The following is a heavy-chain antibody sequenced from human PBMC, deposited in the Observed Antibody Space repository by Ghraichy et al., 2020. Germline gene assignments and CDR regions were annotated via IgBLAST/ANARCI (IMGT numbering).Heavy chain of an antibody. J-gene: IGHJ4*02. CDR3: VTGLLPTSSTDY. CDR2: IHYSGST. Sequence: SETLSLTCSVSGGSIYSYYWSWIRQPPGKGLEYIGYIHYSGSTNSNPSLKSRVTMSVDTSKNQVSLRLSSVTAADTAMYFCVTGLLPTSSTDYWGQGSLVTVSS. D-gene: IGHD3-22*01. V-gene: IGHV4-59*01. CDR1: GGSIYSYY.